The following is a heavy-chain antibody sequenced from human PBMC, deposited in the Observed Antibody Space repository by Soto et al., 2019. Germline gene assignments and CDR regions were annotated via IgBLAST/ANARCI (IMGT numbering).Heavy chain of an antibody. CDR3: ATCTGYSSGWFEYDYYGMDV. Sequence: GGSLRLSCAASGFTFSSYEMNWVRQAPGKGLEWVSYISSSGSTIYYADSVKGRFTISRDNAKNSLYLQMISLRDEDTAVYYCATCTGYSSGWFEYDYYGMDVGGQGTTVTVSS. J-gene: IGHJ6*02. V-gene: IGHV3-48*03. CDR1: GFTFSSYE. CDR2: ISSSGSTI. D-gene: IGHD6-19*01.